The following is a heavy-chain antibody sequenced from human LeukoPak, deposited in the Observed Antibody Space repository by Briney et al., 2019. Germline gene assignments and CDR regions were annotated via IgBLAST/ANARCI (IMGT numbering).Heavy chain of an antibody. J-gene: IGHJ6*03. V-gene: IGHV4-39*01. CDR1: GGSISSRSYH. Sequence: SETLSLTCTVSGGSISSRSYHWVWIRQPPGKGLEWIGSIYYSGSTYYNPSLKSRVTISVDTSKNQLSLKLSSVTAADTPVYYCARQSWSGYSYYYYYMDVWGKGTPVTVSS. CDR3: ARQSWSGYSYYYYYMDV. D-gene: IGHD1-14*01. CDR2: IYYSGST.